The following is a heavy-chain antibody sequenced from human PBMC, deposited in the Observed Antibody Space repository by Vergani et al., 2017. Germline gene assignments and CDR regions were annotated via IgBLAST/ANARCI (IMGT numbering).Heavy chain of an antibody. CDR1: GGSISSSSYY. D-gene: IGHD3-3*01. J-gene: IGHJ5*02. CDR3: ARDDYDCWSGYYTGRGNWFDP. Sequence: LQLQESCPGLVKPSETLSLTCTVSGGSISSSSYYWGWIRQPPGKGLEWIGSIYYSGSTYYNPSLKSRVTISVDTSKNQFSLKLSSVTAADTAVYYCARDDYDCWSGYYTGRGNWFDPWGQGILVTVSS. CDR2: IYYSGST. V-gene: IGHV4-39*07.